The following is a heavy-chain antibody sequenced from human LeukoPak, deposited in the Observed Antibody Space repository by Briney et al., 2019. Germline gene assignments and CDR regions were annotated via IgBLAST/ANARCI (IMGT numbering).Heavy chain of an antibody. CDR2: INAGNGNT. D-gene: IGHD5/OR15-5a*01. V-gene: IGHV1-3*01. CDR1: GYTFTSYA. Sequence: ASVKVSCKASGYTFTSYAMHWVRQAPGQRLEWMGWINAGNGNTKYSQKFQGRVTITRDTSASTAYMELSSLRSEDTAVYYCARFDQVSETAGGYWGRGTLVTVSS. CDR3: ARFDQVSETAGGY. J-gene: IGHJ4*02.